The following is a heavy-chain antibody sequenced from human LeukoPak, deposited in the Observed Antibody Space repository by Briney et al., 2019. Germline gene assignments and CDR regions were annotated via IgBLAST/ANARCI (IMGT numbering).Heavy chain of an antibody. V-gene: IGHV4-59*01. D-gene: IGHD5-12*01. CDR1: GASISTDY. J-gene: IGHJ3*02. Sequence: NPSETLSLTCTVSGASISTDYWSWLRQPPGKGLEWLGYIYYSGSTNYKPSLKSRVSISVDTSKNQFSLHLTSVTAADTAVYYCARDRIGSGYHGGDAFDIWGQGAMVTVSS. CDR3: ARDRIGSGYHGGDAFDI. CDR2: IYYSGST.